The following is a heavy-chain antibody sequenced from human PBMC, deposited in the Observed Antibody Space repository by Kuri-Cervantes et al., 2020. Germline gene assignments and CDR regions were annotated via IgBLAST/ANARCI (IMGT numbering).Heavy chain of an antibody. CDR3: AKRGPYCSSTSCMGDAFDI. CDR2: ISSSSSYI. V-gene: IGHV3-21*01. CDR1: GFTFSSYS. J-gene: IGHJ3*02. D-gene: IGHD2-2*01. Sequence: GESLKISCAASGFTFSSYSMNWVRQAPGKGLEWVSSISSSSSYIYYADSVKGRFTISRDNAKNSLYLQMNSLKAGDTAVYYCAKRGPYCSSTSCMGDAFDIWGQGTMVTVSS.